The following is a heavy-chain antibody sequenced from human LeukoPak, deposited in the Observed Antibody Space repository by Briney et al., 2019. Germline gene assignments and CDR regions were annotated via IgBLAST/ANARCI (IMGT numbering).Heavy chain of an antibody. CDR2: IYYSGST. CDR3: ARKAPGTLDL. J-gene: IGHJ2*01. Sequence: SETLSLTCTVSGGSISSSSYYWGWIRQPPGKGLEWIGYIYYSGSTYYNPSLKSRVTISVDTSKNQFSLKLRSVTAADTAVYYCARKAPGTLDLWGRGTLVTVSS. CDR1: GGSISSSSYY. V-gene: IGHV4-39*07.